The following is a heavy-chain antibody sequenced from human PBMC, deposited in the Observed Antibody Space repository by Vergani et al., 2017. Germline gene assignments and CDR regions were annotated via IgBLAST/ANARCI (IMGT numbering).Heavy chain of an antibody. CDR1: GGPISSYY. Sequence: QVQLQESGPGLVKPSETLSLTCTVSGGPISSYYWSWIRQPAGKGLEWIGGIYTSGSTNYNPSLKSRVTMSVNTSKNQFSLKRSSVTAADTAVYYCARGGQHCSSTSCYFHYFDYWGQGTLVTVSS. CDR2: IYTSGST. V-gene: IGHV4-4*07. J-gene: IGHJ4*02. D-gene: IGHD2-2*01. CDR3: ARGGQHCSSTSCYFHYFDY.